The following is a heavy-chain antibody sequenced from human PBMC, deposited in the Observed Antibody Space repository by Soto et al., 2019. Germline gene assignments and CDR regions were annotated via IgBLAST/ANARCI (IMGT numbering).Heavy chain of an antibody. J-gene: IGHJ4*02. Sequence: QVQLVESGGGVVQPGRSLRLSCAASGFTFSSYAMHWVRQAPGKGLEWVAVISYAGSDKYYADSVKGRFTISRDNSKSTLNLQMNSLRADDTAVYYCAKALGELSPESYDYWGQGTLITVSS. CDR3: AKALGELSPESYDY. CDR1: GFTFSSYA. CDR2: ISYAGSDK. D-gene: IGHD3-16*02. V-gene: IGHV3-30*18.